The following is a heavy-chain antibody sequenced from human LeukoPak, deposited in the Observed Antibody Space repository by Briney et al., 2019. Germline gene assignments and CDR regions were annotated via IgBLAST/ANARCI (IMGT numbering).Heavy chain of an antibody. CDR3: ARGVGYDDTLGSYYGFFDY. CDR1: GFTFSSYW. V-gene: IGHV4-38-2*01. D-gene: IGHD3-22*01. J-gene: IGHJ4*02. Sequence: PGGSLRLSCAASGFTFSSYWVSWVRQAPGKGLEWIGSLYDSGSSYYNPSLKSRVTLSVDTSKNELSLQLNSVTAADTAVYSCARGVGYDDTLGSYYGFFDYWGQGTLVAVSS. CDR2: LYDSGSS.